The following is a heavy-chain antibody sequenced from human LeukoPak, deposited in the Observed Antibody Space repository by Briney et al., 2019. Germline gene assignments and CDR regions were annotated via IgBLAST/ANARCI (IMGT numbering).Heavy chain of an antibody. V-gene: IGHV4-31*03. D-gene: IGHD6-19*01. CDR2: IYYTGNT. Sequence: PSQTLSLTCTVSGXSISSGDYYWSWIRQHPGKGLEWIGFIYYTGNTYYNPSLKSRVTISVDTSKNQFSLKLTSVTAADTAMYYCARGVAAVADDYWGQGSLVTVSS. J-gene: IGHJ4*02. CDR1: GXSISSGDYY. CDR3: ARGVAAVADDY.